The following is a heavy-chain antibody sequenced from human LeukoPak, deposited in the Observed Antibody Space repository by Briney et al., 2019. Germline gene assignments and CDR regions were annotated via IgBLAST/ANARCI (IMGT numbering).Heavy chain of an antibody. Sequence: ASVKVSCKASGYTFTSYGISWARQAPGQGLEWMGWISAYNGNTNYAQKLQGRVTMTTDTSTSTAYMELRSLRSDDTAVYYCAREQSYYDSSGYDFDYWGQGTLVTVSS. CDR3: AREQSYYDSSGYDFDY. CDR2: ISAYNGNT. J-gene: IGHJ4*02. CDR1: GYTFTSYG. V-gene: IGHV1-18*01. D-gene: IGHD3-22*01.